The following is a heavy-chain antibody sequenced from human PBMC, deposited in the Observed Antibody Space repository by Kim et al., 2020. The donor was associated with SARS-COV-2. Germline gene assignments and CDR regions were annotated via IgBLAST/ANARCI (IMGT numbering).Heavy chain of an antibody. D-gene: IGHD3-3*01. V-gene: IGHV3-7*04. J-gene: IGHJ3*02. Sequence: VKGRFTIARDNAKNALYLQMNSLRAEDTAVYYCARGGVSIFGVVDDAFDIWGQGTMVTVSS. CDR3: ARGGVSIFGVVDDAFDI.